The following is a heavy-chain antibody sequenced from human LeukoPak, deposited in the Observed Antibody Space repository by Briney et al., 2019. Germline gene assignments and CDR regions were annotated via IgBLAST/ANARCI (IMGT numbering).Heavy chain of an antibody. CDR3: ARASSTYDFWSGYYEDPRADGMDV. D-gene: IGHD3-3*01. CDR1: GFTFSSYA. J-gene: IGHJ6*02. CDR2: MSSSSSYI. Sequence: GGSLRLSCAASGFTFSSYAMSLVRQAPGKGLEWVSSMSSSSSYIYYADSVKGRFTISRDNAKDSLYLQMNSLRAEDTAVYYCARASSTYDFWSGYYEDPRADGMDVWGQGTTVTVSS. V-gene: IGHV3-21*01.